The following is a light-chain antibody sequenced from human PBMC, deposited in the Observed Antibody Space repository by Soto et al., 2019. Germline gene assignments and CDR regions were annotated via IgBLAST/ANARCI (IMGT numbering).Light chain of an antibody. J-gene: IGKJ1*01. CDR1: QGIRND. V-gene: IGKV1-17*01. CDR2: AAS. Sequence: DIQMTQSPSSRSASVGDRVTITCRASQGIRNDLALFQQKPGKAPKRLIYAASNLQSGVPSRFSGSGSGTEFTHTISSLQPEDFATYFCQHYNSYSEAFGQGTKVDIK. CDR3: QHYNSYSEA.